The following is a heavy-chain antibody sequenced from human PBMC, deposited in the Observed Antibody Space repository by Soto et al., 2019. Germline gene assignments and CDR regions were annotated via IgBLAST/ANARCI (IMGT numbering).Heavy chain of an antibody. V-gene: IGHV3-73*02. CDR1: GFRFSDSA. J-gene: IGHJ2*01. CDR2: IRNKVNNYAT. Sequence: QLVESGGGLVQPGRSLKLSCAASGFRFSDSALHWVRQATGKGLEWVGRIRNKVNNYATIYAASVKGRFTISRDDSKNTVYLHMISLKTEDTAVYYCTRPNDSGDYDWYFDLWGRGAPVTVSS. CDR3: TRPNDSGDYDWYFDL. D-gene: IGHD4-17*01.